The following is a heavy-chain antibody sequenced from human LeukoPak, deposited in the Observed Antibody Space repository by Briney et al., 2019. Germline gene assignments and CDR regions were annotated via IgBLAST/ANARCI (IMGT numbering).Heavy chain of an antibody. J-gene: IGHJ6*03. D-gene: IGHD6-19*01. V-gene: IGHV1-18*04. CDR1: GYTFTGYY. CDR2: ISAYNGNT. CDR3: ARAAVGAVAAFYYYYYMDV. Sequence: ASVKVSCKASGYTFTGYYMHWVRQAPGQGLEWMGWISAYNGNTNYAQKLQGRVTMTTDTSTSTAYMELRSLRSDDTAVYYCARAAVGAVAAFYYYYYMDVWGKGTTVTVSS.